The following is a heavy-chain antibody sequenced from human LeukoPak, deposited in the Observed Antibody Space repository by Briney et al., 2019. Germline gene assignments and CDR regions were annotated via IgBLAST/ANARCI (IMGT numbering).Heavy chain of an antibody. J-gene: IGHJ4*02. Sequence: SVKVSCKASGGTFSSYAISWVRQAPGQGLEWMGGIIPIFGTANYAQKFQGRVTITADESTSTAYMELSSLRSEDTAVYYCARDGMWFGELSVKPSANDYWGQGTLVTVS. D-gene: IGHD3-10*01. CDR3: ARDGMWFGELSVKPSANDY. V-gene: IGHV1-69*01. CDR1: GGTFSSYA. CDR2: IIPIFGTA.